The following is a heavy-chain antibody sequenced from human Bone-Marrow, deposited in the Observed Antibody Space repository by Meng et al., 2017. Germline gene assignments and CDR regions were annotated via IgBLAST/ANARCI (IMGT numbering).Heavy chain of an antibody. CDR2: IKSNTDGGTA. V-gene: IGHV3-15*01. Sequence: VQLVQSGAEVKKPGGSLRLSCAASGFYFSNAWMSWVRQAPGKGLEWVGRIKSNTDGGTAEYAAPVTGRFTISRDDSKSTLYLQLSGLTTDDTGVYYCTWDDKAVSDYWGQGTLVTVSS. CDR3: TWDDKAVSDY. CDR1: GFYFSNAW. J-gene: IGHJ4*02. D-gene: IGHD3-9*01.